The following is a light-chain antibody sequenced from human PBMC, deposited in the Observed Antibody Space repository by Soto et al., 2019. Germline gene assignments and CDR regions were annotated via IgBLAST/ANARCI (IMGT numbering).Light chain of an antibody. CDR3: QQYNSYSYT. CDR1: QSISTW. CDR2: DAS. J-gene: IGKJ2*01. V-gene: IGKV1-5*01. Sequence: DIQMTQSPSTLSASVGDRVTITCRAGQSISTWLAWYQQKPGKAPKLLIYDASSLESGVPSRFSGSGSGTEFTLTISSLQPDDFAAYYCQQYNSYSYTFGQGTKLEIK.